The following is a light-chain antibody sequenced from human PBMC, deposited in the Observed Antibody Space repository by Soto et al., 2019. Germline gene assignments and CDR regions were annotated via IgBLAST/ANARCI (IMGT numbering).Light chain of an antibody. Sequence: EIVLTQSPGTLSLSPGERATLSCRASQSVSSSYLAWYQQKPGQAPRLLIYDASRATGIPDRFSGSGSETDFTLTITRLEPEDFVVYYCQHYGTSTMFGPGTKVDI. CDR3: QHYGTSTM. CDR2: DAS. J-gene: IGKJ3*01. V-gene: IGKV3-20*01. CDR1: QSVSSSY.